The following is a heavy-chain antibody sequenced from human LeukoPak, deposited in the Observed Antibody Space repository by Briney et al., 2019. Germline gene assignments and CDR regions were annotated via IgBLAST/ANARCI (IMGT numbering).Heavy chain of an antibody. CDR2: IYYSGST. CDR1: GGSISSYY. Sequence: PSETLSLTCTVSGGSISSYYWSWIRQPPGKGLEWIGYIYYSGSTNYNPSLKSRGTISVDTSKNQLSLKLSSVTAADTAVYYCARCHDYGDYGLDYWGQGTLVTVSS. CDR3: ARCHDYGDYGLDY. J-gene: IGHJ4*02. D-gene: IGHD4-17*01. V-gene: IGHV4-59*01.